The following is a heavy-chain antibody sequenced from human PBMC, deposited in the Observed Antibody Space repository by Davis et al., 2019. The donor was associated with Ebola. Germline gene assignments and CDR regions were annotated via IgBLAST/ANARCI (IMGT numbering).Heavy chain of an antibody. J-gene: IGHJ3*02. CDR3: ARGGGRYYDSSGYVFDI. V-gene: IGHV1-46*01. CDR2: INTITGGT. Sequence: ASVKVSCKASGYRFTSYYMHWVRQAPGQGLEWMGIINTITGGTSYAQNLQVRVNMTRDTFTSTVYMELSSLRSEDTAVYYCARGGGRYYDSSGYVFDIWGQGTMVKVSS. CDR1: GYRFTSYY. D-gene: IGHD3-22*01.